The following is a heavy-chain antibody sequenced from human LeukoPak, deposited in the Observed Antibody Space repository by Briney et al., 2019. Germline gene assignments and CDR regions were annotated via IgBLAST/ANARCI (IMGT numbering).Heavy chain of an antibody. J-gene: IGHJ3*02. CDR3: AGMGHYYDSSGYRDAFDI. V-gene: IGHV4-39*01. D-gene: IGHD3-22*01. CDR2: IYYTGRT. CDR1: GGSISSSIFY. Sequence: SETLSLTCTVSGGSISSSIFYWGWIRQPPGKGLEWIGSIYYTGRTYYNAPLKSRVTISLDTSKNQFSLKLSSVTAADTAVYYCAGMGHYYDSSGYRDAFDIWGQGTMVTVSS.